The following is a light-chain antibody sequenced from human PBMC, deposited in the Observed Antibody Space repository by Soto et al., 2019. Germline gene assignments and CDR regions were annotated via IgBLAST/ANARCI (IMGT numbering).Light chain of an antibody. J-gene: IGKJ1*01. V-gene: IGKV2-28*01. CDR2: LGS. Sequence: DIVMTQSPLSLPVTPGEPASISCTSSQSLLHSNGYKYLDWYLQKPGQSPQLLIYLGSNRASGVPDRFSGSGSGTDFTLKISRVEAEDVAVYYCMQALQTPRTFGQWTRWIA. CDR1: QSLLHSNGYKY. CDR3: MQALQTPRT.